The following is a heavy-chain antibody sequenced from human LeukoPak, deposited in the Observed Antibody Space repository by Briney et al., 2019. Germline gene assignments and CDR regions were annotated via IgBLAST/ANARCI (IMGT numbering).Heavy chain of an antibody. D-gene: IGHD7-27*01. CDR2: IYHSGST. V-gene: IGHV4-38-2*01. CDR3: ARRLGLGSYFDY. CDR1: GYSISSGYY. J-gene: IGHJ4*02. Sequence: SETLSLTCAVSGYSISSGYYWGWIRQPPGKGLEWIGSIYHSGSTYYNPSLKSRVTISVDTSKNQFSLKLSSVTAADTAVYYCARRLGLGSYFDYWGQGTLVTVSS.